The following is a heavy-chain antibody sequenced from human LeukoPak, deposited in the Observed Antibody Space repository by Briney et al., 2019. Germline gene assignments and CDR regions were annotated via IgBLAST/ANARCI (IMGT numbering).Heavy chain of an antibody. V-gene: IGHV1-69*13. CDR2: IIPIFGTA. D-gene: IGHD5-12*01. CDR3: ASGSSGGVATMY. J-gene: IGHJ4*02. CDR1: GGTFSSYA. Sequence: SVKVSCKASGGTFSSYAISWVRQAPGQGLEWMGGIIPIFGTANYAQKFQGRVTITADESTSTAYMELSSLRSEDTAVYCCASGSSGGVATMYWGQGTLVTVSS.